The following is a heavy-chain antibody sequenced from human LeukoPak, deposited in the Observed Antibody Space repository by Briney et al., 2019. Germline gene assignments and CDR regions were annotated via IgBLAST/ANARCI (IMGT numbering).Heavy chain of an antibody. J-gene: IGHJ4*02. V-gene: IGHV4-34*01. Sequence: SETLSLTCAVYGGSFSGYYWSWIRQPPGKGLEWIGEINHSGSTNYNPSLKSRVTISVDTYKNQFSLKLSSVTAADTAVYYCARGSSYYDYVWGSYRGQFDYWGQGTLVTVSS. CDR1: GGSFSGYY. CDR2: INHSGST. CDR3: ARGSSYYDYVWGSYRGQFDY. D-gene: IGHD3-16*02.